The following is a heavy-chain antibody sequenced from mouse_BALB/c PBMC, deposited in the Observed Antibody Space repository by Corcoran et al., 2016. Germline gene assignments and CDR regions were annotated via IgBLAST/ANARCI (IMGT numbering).Heavy chain of an antibody. Sequence: VKLLESGGGLVQPGGSLKLSFAASGFDFSRFWVGWVRQAPGKGLEWIGEINPDSSTINYTPSLKEKFIISRDNAKNTLYLQMSKVRSEDTALYYCARYYYGSSYAYWGQGTLVTVSA. CDR1: GFDFSRFW. CDR3: ARYYYGSSYAY. V-gene: IGHV4-1*02. CDR2: INPDSSTI. J-gene: IGHJ3*01. D-gene: IGHD1-1*01.